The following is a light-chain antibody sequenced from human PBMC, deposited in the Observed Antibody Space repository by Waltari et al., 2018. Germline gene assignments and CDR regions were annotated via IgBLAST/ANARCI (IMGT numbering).Light chain of an antibody. V-gene: IGKV3D-11*01. CDR2: GAS. CDR3: QQRINWPLT. Sequence: EIVLTQSPANLSLSPGERATLSCGASQDIDDLLTWFQQRPGHVPRRLIYGASNMAADIPARFSGSGSGKDFILTISSLEPEDFAVYYCQQRINWPLTFGGGTTVDIK. CDR1: QDIDDL. J-gene: IGKJ4*01.